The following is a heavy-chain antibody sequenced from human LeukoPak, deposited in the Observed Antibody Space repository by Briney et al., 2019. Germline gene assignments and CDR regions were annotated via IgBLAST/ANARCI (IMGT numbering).Heavy chain of an antibody. V-gene: IGHV3-23*01. CDR1: GFTFSSYA. J-gene: IGHJ4*02. CDR2: ISDTGNT. Sequence: GGTLRLSCAASGFTFSSYAMSWVRQAPGKGLEWVSAISDTGNTYHADSAKGRFTISRDSSKNTLFLQMNRLRPEDAAVYYCAKAPVTTCRGAFCYPFDYWGLGTLVTVSS. CDR3: AKAPVTTCRGAFCYPFDY. D-gene: IGHD2-15*01.